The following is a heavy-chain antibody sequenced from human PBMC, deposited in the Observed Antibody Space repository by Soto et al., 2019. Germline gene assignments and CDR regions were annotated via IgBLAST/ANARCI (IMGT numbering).Heavy chain of an antibody. CDR2: IRGAGDST. CDR3: AKPPDYNWNDY. CDR1: GFNFRNYA. J-gene: IGHJ4*02. D-gene: IGHD1-20*01. V-gene: IGHV3-23*01. Sequence: AESLRLSFASSGFNFRNYAMTWVRQAPGKGLKCVSVIRGAGDSTAFADSVKGRFTMSRDNSKNTLYLQMNSLRPEDTAVYYCAKPPDYNWNDYWGQGT.